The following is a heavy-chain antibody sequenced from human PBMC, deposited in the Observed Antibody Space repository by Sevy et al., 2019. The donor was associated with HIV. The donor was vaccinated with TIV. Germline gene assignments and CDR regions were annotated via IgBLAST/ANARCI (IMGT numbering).Heavy chain of an antibody. V-gene: IGHV1-2*06. Sequence: ASVKVSCKASGYTFTGYYMHWVRQAPGQGLEWMGRINPNSGGTNYAQKFQGRVTMTRDTSISTAYMELSRLRSDDTAVYYCARDFFYSGPSNVVVVAATPAYWGQGTLVTVSS. CDR2: INPNSGGT. D-gene: IGHD2-15*01. CDR1: GYTFTGYY. CDR3: ARDFFYSGPSNVVVVAATPAY. J-gene: IGHJ4*02.